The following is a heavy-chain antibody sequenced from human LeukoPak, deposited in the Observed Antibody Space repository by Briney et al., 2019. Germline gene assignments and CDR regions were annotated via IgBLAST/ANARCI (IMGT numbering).Heavy chain of an antibody. CDR3: ARASSGYDILTDFDY. D-gene: IGHD3-9*01. V-gene: IGHV1-46*01. CDR1: GYTFTSYY. CDR2: INPSGGST. Sequence: GASVKVSCKASGYTFTSYYMHWVRQAPGQGLEWMGIINPSGGSTSYAQKFQGRVTMTRDTSTSTVYMELSSLRSEDTAVYYCARASSGYDILTDFDYWGQGTLVIVSS. J-gene: IGHJ4*02.